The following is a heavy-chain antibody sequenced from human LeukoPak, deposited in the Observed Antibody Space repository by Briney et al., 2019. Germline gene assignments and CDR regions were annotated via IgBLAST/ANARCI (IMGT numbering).Heavy chain of an antibody. V-gene: IGHV4-59*02. Sequence: SETLSLTCTVSGGSVSSYYWSWIRRPPGRGLEWIAYLSHSGSSDSNPSLTSRVTTLVDTSKNQFSLKLTSVTAADTAVYYCAGADCCVWYYFDSWGQGTLVTVSS. J-gene: IGHJ4*02. CDR1: GGSVSSYY. D-gene: IGHD2-21*01. CDR3: AGADCCVWYYFDS. CDR2: LSHSGSS.